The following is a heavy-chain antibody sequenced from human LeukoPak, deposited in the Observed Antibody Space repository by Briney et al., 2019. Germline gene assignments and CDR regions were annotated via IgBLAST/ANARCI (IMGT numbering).Heavy chain of an antibody. V-gene: IGHV1-2*04. J-gene: IGHJ6*04. Sequence: ASVTVSFKASGYTFTGYYMHWVRQAPGQGLEWMGWINPNSGGTNYAQKFQGWVTMTRDTSISTAYMELSRLRSDDTAVYYCAREFWLVRPRGMDVWGKGTTVTVSS. CDR2: INPNSGGT. D-gene: IGHD6-19*01. CDR1: GYTFTGYY. CDR3: AREFWLVRPRGMDV.